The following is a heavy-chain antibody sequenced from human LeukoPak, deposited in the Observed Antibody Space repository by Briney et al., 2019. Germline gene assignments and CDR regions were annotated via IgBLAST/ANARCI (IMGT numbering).Heavy chain of an antibody. Sequence: PSETLSLTCTVSGASISDYYWSWFRQSPGKGLEWLAYIYYTGTTNYNPSVKSRLTISIDTSKNQLSLTLNSVTAADTAVYYCAGHYSSGTYPLDSWGQGTLVTVSX. CDR3: AGHYSSGTYPLDS. V-gene: IGHV4-59*01. CDR2: IYYTGTT. CDR1: GASISDYY. J-gene: IGHJ4*02. D-gene: IGHD3-10*01.